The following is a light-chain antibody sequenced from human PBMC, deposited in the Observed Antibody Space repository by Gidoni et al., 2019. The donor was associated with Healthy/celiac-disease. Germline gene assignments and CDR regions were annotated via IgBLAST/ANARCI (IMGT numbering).Light chain of an antibody. Sequence: DLQMTQSPSSLSSSVGDRVTLTCRASQSIISYLNWYQQKPGKPPKLLIYAASNLQICVTSRFIGSGSCTEFTITIISRQQEDYSTFYCQQKYSTPPHTFGGGTKVEIK. J-gene: IGKJ4*01. V-gene: IGKV1-39*01. CDR3: QQKYSTPPHT. CDR1: QSIISY. CDR2: AAS.